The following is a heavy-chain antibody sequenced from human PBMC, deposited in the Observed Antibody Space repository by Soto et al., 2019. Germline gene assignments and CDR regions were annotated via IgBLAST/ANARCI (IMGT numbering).Heavy chain of an antibody. CDR3: ARGYCSGGSCFQFDY. Sequence: ASVKVSCKASGYTFTSYAMHWVRQAPGQRLEWMGWINAGNGNTKYSQKFQGRVTITRDTSASTAYMELSSLRSEDTAVYYCARGYCSGGSCFQFDYWGRGTLVTVSS. CDR1: GYTFTSYA. J-gene: IGHJ4*02. V-gene: IGHV1-3*01. D-gene: IGHD2-15*01. CDR2: INAGNGNT.